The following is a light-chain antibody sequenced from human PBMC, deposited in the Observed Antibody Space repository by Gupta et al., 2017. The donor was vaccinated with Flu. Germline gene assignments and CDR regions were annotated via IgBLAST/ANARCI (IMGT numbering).Light chain of an antibody. J-gene: IGKJ2*01. CDR3: QQDNSFSQT. Sequence: DIQLTHSPSTLSASVGDRVTITCRASQSISIWLAWYQQKPGKAPKLLIYKASSLESGVPSRFSGSGSGTEFTLTIRSLQPDDFATYYCQQDNSFSQTFGQGTKVEI. CDR2: KAS. V-gene: IGKV1-5*03. CDR1: QSISIW.